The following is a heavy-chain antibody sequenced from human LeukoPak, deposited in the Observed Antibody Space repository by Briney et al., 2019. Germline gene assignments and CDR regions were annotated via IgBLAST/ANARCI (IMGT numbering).Heavy chain of an antibody. D-gene: IGHD6-19*01. J-gene: IGHJ4*02. CDR1: GGSISSSSYY. CDR3: ARLVADSGWYPPHYFDY. Sequence: PSETLSLTCTVSGGSISSSSYYWGWIRQPPGKGLEWIGSIYYSGSTYYNPSLKSRVTISVDTSKNQFSLKLSSVTAADTAVYYCARLVADSGWYPPHYFDYWGQGTLVTVSS. CDR2: IYYSGST. V-gene: IGHV4-39*01.